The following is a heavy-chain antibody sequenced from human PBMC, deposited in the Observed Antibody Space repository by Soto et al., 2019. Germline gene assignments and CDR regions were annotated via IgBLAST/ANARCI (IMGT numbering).Heavy chain of an antibody. Sequence: LXLSGAASCVTFIICARSLVLQAPGKGMEWVSAISGSGCITYYAESVKGRFTISRDNSKNTLYLQMNSMRAEDTAVYYCAKVIAAAGYFDDWGQGTLVTVSS. CDR3: AKVIAAAGYFDD. D-gene: IGHD6-13*01. J-gene: IGHJ4*02. CDR1: CVTFIICA. CDR2: ISGSGCIT. V-gene: IGHV3-23*01.